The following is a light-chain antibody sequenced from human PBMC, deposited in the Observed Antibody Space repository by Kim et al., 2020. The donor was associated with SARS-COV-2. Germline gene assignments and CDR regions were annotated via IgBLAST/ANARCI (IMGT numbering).Light chain of an antibody. CDR1: SLRSYY. Sequence: SSELTQDPAVSVALGQTVRITCQGDSLRSYYASWYQQKPGQAPVLVIYGKNNRPSGIPDRFSGSSSGNTASLTITGAQAEDEAVYYCNSRDSSGNVVFGG. CDR3: NSRDSSGNVV. J-gene: IGLJ2*01. V-gene: IGLV3-19*01. CDR2: GKN.